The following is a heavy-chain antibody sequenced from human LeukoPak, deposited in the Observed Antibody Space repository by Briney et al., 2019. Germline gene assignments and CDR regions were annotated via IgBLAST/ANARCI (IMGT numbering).Heavy chain of an antibody. CDR1: GFTSSTYG. V-gene: IGHV3-33*08. Sequence: GGSLRLSCAASGFTSSTYGMHWVRQAPGKGLEWVAVIWYDGSNKYYADSVKGRFTISRDNSKNTLYLQMNSLRAEDTAVYYCAREPGVGATHFDYWGQGTLVTVSS. D-gene: IGHD1-26*01. CDR2: IWYDGSNK. CDR3: AREPGVGATHFDY. J-gene: IGHJ4*02.